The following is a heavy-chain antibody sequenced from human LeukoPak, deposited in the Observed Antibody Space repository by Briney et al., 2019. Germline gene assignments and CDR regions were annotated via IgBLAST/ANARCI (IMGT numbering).Heavy chain of an antibody. D-gene: IGHD1-1*01. CDR2: ISYDGSNK. J-gene: IGHJ4*02. CDR1: GFTFSSYG. CDR3: AKQVQLQRLVDY. Sequence: GGSLRLSCAASGFTFSSYGMHWVRQAPGKGLEWVAVISYDGSNKYYADSVKGRFTISRDDSKNTLYLQMNSLRAEDAAVYYCAKQVQLQRLVDYWGQGTLVTVSS. V-gene: IGHV3-30*18.